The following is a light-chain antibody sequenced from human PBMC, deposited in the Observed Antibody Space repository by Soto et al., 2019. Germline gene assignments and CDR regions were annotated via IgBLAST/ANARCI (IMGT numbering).Light chain of an antibody. CDR2: EVS. J-gene: IGLJ2*01. CDR1: SSDVGGYNY. Sequence: QSALTQPASVSGSPGQSITVSCTGTSSDVGGYNYVSWYQQHPGKAPKLMIYEVSNRPSGVSNRFSGSKSGNTASLTISGLQAEDEADYYCSSYTKTYTLVFGGGTKVTVL. CDR3: SSYTKTYTLV. V-gene: IGLV2-14*01.